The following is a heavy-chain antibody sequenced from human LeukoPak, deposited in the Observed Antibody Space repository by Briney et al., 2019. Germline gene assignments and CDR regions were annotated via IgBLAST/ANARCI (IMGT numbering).Heavy chain of an antibody. D-gene: IGHD2-15*01. J-gene: IGHJ6*02. CDR2: ISDSGGST. CDR3: VRGYSFGPYGMDV. V-gene: IGHV3-64D*09. CDR1: GXPFSSYA. Sequence: QPGGSLRLSFSASGXPFSSYAMHWVRQAPGKGLEYVSAISDSGGSTYYADSVKGRFTISRDNSKNTLYLQMSSLRAEDTAVYFCVRGYSFGPYGMDVWGQGTTVTVSS.